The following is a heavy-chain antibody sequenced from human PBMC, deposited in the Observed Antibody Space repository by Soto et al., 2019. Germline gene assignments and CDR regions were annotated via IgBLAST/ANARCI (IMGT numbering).Heavy chain of an antibody. CDR2: IKEDGSEK. CDR1: GFTFSSYW. J-gene: IGHJ6*02. V-gene: IGHV3-7*01. Sequence: GGSLRLSCAASGFTFSSYWMSWVRQAPGKGLEWVANIKEDGSEKYYVDSVKGRFTISRDNAKNSLYLQINSLRAEDTAVYYCARVGDDYLWGSYRPYYYGMDVWGQGTTVTVSS. CDR3: ARVGDDYLWGSYRPYYYGMDV. D-gene: IGHD3-16*02.